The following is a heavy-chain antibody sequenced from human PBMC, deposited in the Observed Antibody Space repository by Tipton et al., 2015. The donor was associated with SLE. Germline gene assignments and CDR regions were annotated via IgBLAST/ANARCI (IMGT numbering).Heavy chain of an antibody. J-gene: IGHJ3*02. D-gene: IGHD3-10*01. CDR1: GGSISNYY. CDR2: FYTPGNN. CDR3: ARERLLWPRGNFDI. Sequence: LRLSCTVSGGSISNYYWSWIRQPAGKGLEWIGRFYTPGNNHSNPSLKSRVTMSVDTSKNQFSLQLSSVTVADTAVYYCARERLLWPRGNFDIWGQGIMVTVSA. V-gene: IGHV4-4*07.